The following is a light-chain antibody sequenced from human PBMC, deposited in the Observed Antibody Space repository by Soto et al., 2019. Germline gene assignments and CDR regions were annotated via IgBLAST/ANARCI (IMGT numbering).Light chain of an antibody. V-gene: IGLV1-47*01. CDR3: AAWDDSKSGRYV. Sequence: QSVLTQPLSASGTPVRRVTISCSGSSSNIGSNYVYWYQQLPGTAPKLLIYRNNQRPSGVPDRFSGSTSGTSASLAISGLRSEDEADYYCAAWDDSKSGRYVFGTGTKVTVL. J-gene: IGLJ1*01. CDR1: SSNIGSNY. CDR2: RNN.